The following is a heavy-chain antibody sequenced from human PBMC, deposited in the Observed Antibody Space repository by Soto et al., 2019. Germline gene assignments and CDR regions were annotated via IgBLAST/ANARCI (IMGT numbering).Heavy chain of an antibody. Sequence: NPSETLSLTCTVSGGSITGSGYYWSWIRQHPGKGLEWVGYIYYSGSTYYNPSLKSRLTISVATSKNQFSLKLTSVTAADTAVYYCARDTSLVRGVFGMDVWGQGTTVTVSS. CDR1: GGSITGSGYY. V-gene: IGHV4-31*03. CDR2: IYYSGST. CDR3: ARDTSLVRGVFGMDV. D-gene: IGHD3-10*01. J-gene: IGHJ6*02.